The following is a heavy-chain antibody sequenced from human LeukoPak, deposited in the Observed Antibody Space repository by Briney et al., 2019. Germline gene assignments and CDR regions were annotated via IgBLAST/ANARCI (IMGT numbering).Heavy chain of an antibody. Sequence: PSETLSLTCTVSGGSISSSSYSWGWIRQPPGKGLEWIGSIYYSGSTYYNPSLKSRVTISVDTSKNQFSLKLSSVTAADTAVYYCARARLRYSSGWYYFDYWGQGTLVTVSS. CDR1: GGSISSSSYS. V-gene: IGHV4-39*07. CDR3: ARARLRYSSGWYYFDY. D-gene: IGHD6-19*01. J-gene: IGHJ4*02. CDR2: IYYSGST.